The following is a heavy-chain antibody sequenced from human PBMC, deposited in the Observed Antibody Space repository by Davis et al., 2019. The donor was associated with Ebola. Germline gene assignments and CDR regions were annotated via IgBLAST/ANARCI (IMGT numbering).Heavy chain of an antibody. CDR1: GGSISSGDYF. V-gene: IGHV4-30-4*01. Sequence: PSETLSLTCTVSGGSISSGDYFWSWVRQPPGKGLEWIGHIFYSGSTYYNSSLRSRSTISIRTSKNQFSLKLNSVTAADTAVYYCARVKRVTTPDWIDPWGQGTLVTVSS. CDR2: IFYSGST. CDR3: ARVKRVTTPDWIDP. J-gene: IGHJ5*01. D-gene: IGHD4-17*01.